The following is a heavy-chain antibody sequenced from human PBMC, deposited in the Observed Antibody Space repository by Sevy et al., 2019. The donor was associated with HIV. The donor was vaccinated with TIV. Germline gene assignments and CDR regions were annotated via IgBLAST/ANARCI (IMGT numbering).Heavy chain of an antibody. J-gene: IGHJ6*02. Sequence: ASVKVSCKASGYTFTGYYMHWVRQAPGQGLEWMGWINPNSGGTNYAQKFQGRVTMTRDTSISTAYMELSRLRSDDTAVYYCARVDDSTLYYYYGMDVWGQGPTVTVSS. V-gene: IGHV1-2*02. CDR3: ARVDDSTLYYYYGMDV. CDR1: GYTFTGYY. D-gene: IGHD2-15*01. CDR2: INPNSGGT.